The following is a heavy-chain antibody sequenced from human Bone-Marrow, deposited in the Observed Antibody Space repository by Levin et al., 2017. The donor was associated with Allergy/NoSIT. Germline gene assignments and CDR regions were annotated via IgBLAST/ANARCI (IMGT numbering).Heavy chain of an antibody. D-gene: IGHD6-19*01. V-gene: IGHV3-49*04. CDR2: IRSKAYGGTT. CDR1: GFTFGDYA. CDR3: TRRPSGWHFDY. J-gene: IGHJ4*02. Sequence: GGSLRLSCTASGFTFGDYAMSWVRQAPGKGLEWVGFIRSKAYGGTTEYAASVKGRFTISRDDSKSIAYLQMNSLKTEDTAVYYCTRRPSGWHFDYWGQGTLVTVSS.